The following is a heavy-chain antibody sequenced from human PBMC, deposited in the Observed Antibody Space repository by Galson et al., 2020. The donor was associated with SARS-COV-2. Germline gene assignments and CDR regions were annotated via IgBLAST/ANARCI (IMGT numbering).Heavy chain of an antibody. CDR1: GFTFSSYS. D-gene: IGHD4-17*01. CDR3: ARDLTTVTSISFDY. V-gene: IGHV3-21*01. CDR2: ISSSSSYL. Sequence: GGSLRLSCAASGFTFSSYSMNWVRQAPGKGLEWVSSISSSSSYLYYADSVKGRFTISRDNAKNSLYLQMNSLRAEDTAVYYCARDLTTVTSISFDYWGQGTLVTVSS. J-gene: IGHJ4*02.